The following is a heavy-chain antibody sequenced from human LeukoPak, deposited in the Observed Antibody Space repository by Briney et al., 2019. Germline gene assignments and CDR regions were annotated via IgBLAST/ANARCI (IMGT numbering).Heavy chain of an antibody. J-gene: IGHJ3*02. CDR1: GGSITSGGYY. Sequence: SETLSLTCTVSGGSITSGGYYWGWIRQPPGKGLEWIGSIYYSGSTYYNPSLKSRVTISVDTSKNQFSLKLSSVTAADTAVYYCARYLLPSSRPFSITYSSGGEDAFDIWGQGTMVTVSS. CDR3: ARYLLPSSRPFSITYSSGGEDAFDI. CDR2: IYYSGST. V-gene: IGHV4-39*07. D-gene: IGHD6-19*01.